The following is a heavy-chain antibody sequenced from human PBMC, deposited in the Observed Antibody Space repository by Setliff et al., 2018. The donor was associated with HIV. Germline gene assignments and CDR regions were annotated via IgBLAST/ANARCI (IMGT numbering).Heavy chain of an antibody. CDR2: IYPDSNNI. V-gene: IGHV3-48*01. Sequence: GGSLRLSCAASGFTFSDYPMNWVRQAPGKGLEWVSHIYPDSNNIDYTDSVKGRFTISRDNAKNSLYLQVNSLRAEDAAVYYCATDLHWAFDYWGQGSLVTVSS. CDR3: ATDLHWAFDY. D-gene: IGHD7-27*01. CDR1: GFTFSDYP. J-gene: IGHJ4*02.